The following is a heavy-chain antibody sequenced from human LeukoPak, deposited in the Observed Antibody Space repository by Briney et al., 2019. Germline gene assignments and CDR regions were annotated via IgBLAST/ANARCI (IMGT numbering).Heavy chain of an antibody. V-gene: IGHV4-39*01. CDR3: ARSWGLVPAAEGRAFDI. J-gene: IGHJ3*02. D-gene: IGHD2-2*01. Sequence: SETLSLTCSVSGGSISSSTYYWGWIRQPPGKGLEWIGSIYYSGSTYYNPSLKSRVTISVDTSKNQFSLKLSSVTAADTAVYYCARSWGLVPAAEGRAFDIWGQGTMVTVSS. CDR1: GGSISSSTYY. CDR2: IYYSGST.